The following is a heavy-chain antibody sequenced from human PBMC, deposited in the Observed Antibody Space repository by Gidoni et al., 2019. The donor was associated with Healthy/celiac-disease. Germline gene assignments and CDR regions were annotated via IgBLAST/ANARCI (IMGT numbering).Heavy chain of an antibody. D-gene: IGHD2-21*02. V-gene: IGHV3-23*01. CDR1: GFTFSSAA. J-gene: IGHJ3*02. CDR2: ISGSGGST. CDR3: AKEGVDCGGDGYYHDAFDI. Sequence: VQLLESGGSLVQPGGSLRLSCAASGFTFSSAAMSWVRQAPGKGVEGVSAISGSGGSTYYADSVKGRFTISRDKSKTTLYLQMNSLRAEETGVYYCAKEGVDCGGDGYYHDAFDIWGQGTMVTVSS.